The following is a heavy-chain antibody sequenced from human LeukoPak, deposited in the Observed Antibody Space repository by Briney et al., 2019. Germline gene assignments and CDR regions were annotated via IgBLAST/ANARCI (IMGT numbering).Heavy chain of an antibody. CDR2: ISSSGSTV. CDR3: ARDREDSSGYYYLWFDP. J-gene: IGHJ5*02. Sequence: GGSLRLSCAASGFTFSDYYMSWIRQAPGKGLEWVSYISSSGSTVYYADSVKGRFTISRDNAKNSLYLQMNSLRAEDTAVYYCARDREDSSGYYYLWFDPWGQGTLVTVSS. CDR1: GFTFSDYY. D-gene: IGHD3-22*01. V-gene: IGHV3-11*04.